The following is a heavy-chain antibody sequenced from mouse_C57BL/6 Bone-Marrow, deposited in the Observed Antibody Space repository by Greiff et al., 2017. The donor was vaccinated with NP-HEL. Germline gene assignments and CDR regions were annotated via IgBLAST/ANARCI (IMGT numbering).Heavy chain of an antibody. CDR1: GYAFTNYL. V-gene: IGHV1-54*01. CDR3: ARDYGSPWFAY. CDR2: INPGSGGT. J-gene: IGHJ3*01. D-gene: IGHD1-1*01. Sequence: VMLVQSGAELVRPGTSVKVSCKASGYAFTNYLIEWVKQRPGQGLEWIGVINPGSGGTNYNEKFKGKATLTADKSSSTAYMQLSSLTSEDSAVYFCARDYGSPWFAYWGQGTLVTVSA.